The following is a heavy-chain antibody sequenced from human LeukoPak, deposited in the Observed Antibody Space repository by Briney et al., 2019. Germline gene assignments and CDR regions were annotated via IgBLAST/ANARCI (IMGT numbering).Heavy chain of an antibody. V-gene: IGHV1-69*01. Sequence: SVKVSCKASGGTFSSYAISWVRQAPGQGLEWMGGIIPIFGTANYAQKFQGRVTITADESTSTAYMELRSLRSDDTAIYYCARLGELSLYYFDYWGQGTLVTVSS. CDR2: IIPIFGTA. CDR1: GGTFSSYA. D-gene: IGHD3-16*02. CDR3: ARLGELSLYYFDY. J-gene: IGHJ4*02.